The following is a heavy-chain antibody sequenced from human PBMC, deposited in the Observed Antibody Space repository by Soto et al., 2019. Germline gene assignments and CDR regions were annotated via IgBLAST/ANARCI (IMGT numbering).Heavy chain of an antibody. V-gene: IGHV1-69*02. Sequence: QVQLVHSGAEVKKPGSSVKVSCKASGGTFSSYTISWVRQAPGQGLEWMGRIIPILGIANYAQKFQGRVTITADKSTSTAYMELSSLRSEDTAVYYCARPYCSGGSCSDAFDIWGQGTMVTVSS. CDR2: IIPILGIA. CDR3: ARPYCSGGSCSDAFDI. J-gene: IGHJ3*02. CDR1: GGTFSSYT. D-gene: IGHD2-15*01.